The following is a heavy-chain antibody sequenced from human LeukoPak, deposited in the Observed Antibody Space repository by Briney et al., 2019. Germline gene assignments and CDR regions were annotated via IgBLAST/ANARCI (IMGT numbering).Heavy chain of an antibody. CDR2: IRYDGSNK. CDR3: AKDPTPRGFGETTFDY. J-gene: IGHJ4*02. CDR1: GFTFSSYG. Sequence: GGSLRLSCAASGFTFSSYGMHWVRQAPGKGLEWVAFIRYDGSNKYYADSVKGRFTISRDNSKNTLYLQMNSLRAEDTAVYYCAKDPTPRGFGETTFDYWGQGTLVTVSS. V-gene: IGHV3-30*02. D-gene: IGHD3-10*01.